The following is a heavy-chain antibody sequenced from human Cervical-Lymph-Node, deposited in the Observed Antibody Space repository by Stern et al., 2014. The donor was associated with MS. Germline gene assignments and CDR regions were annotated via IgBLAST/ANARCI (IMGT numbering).Heavy chain of an antibody. Sequence: VQLVESGGGSVQPGGSLRLSCAASGFTLNGHWMHWVRQAPGKGLVWVSRINGDGSNTNYADSVKCRFTISRDNAKSTLYLQMNSLRTEDTAVYYCARFNSDYYGGLDYWGQGTLVTVSS. CDR3: ARFNSDYYGGLDY. J-gene: IGHJ4*02. CDR1: GFTLNGHW. CDR2: INGDGSNT. V-gene: IGHV3-74*02. D-gene: IGHD4-11*01.